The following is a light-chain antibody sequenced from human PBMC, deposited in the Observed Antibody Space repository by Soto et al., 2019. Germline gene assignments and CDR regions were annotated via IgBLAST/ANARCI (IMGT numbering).Light chain of an antibody. CDR1: QSVSSSY. CDR3: QQYGSSSIT. Sequence: IVLTQSPGTLSLSTGERATLSFRASQSVSSSYLTWYQQKPGQAPRLLIYGASSRATGIPDRFSGSGSGTDFTLTINRLEPEDFAVYYCQQYGSSSITFGQGTRLEIK. CDR2: GAS. V-gene: IGKV3-20*01. J-gene: IGKJ5*01.